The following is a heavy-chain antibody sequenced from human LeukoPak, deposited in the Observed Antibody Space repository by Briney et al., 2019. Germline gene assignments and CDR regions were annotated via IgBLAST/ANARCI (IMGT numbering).Heavy chain of an antibody. D-gene: IGHD2-15*01. J-gene: IGHJ4*02. CDR3: AHTQIGYCSGGSCYPNEYYFDY. V-gene: IGHV1-18*01. Sequence: GASVKVSCKASGYTFTSYGISWVRQAPGQGLEWMGWISAYNGNTNYAQKLQGRVTMTTDTSTSTAYMELRSLGSDDTAVYYCAHTQIGYCSGGSCYPNEYYFDYWGQGTLVTVSS. CDR2: ISAYNGNT. CDR1: GYTFTSYG.